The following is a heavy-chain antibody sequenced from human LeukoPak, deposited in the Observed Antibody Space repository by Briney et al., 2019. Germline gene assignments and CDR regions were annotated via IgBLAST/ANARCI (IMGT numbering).Heavy chain of an antibody. D-gene: IGHD2-2*01. V-gene: IGHV4-4*09. J-gene: IGHJ3*02. Sequence: SETLSLTCTVSGSISSYYWSWIRQPPGKGLEWIGYIYTSGSTNYNPSFKSRVTISVDTSKNQFSLDLSSVTAADTAVHYCARQKCTSTSCLTKNAFDIWGQGTMVTVSS. CDR2: IYTSGST. CDR3: ARQKCTSTSCLTKNAFDI. CDR1: GSISSYY.